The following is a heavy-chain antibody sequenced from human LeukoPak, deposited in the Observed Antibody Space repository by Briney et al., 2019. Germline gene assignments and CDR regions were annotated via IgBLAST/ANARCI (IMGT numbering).Heavy chain of an antibody. CDR3: ARGEVYSSSSPFDY. CDR2: IIPIFGTA. CDR1: GYTFTSYG. V-gene: IGHV1-69*05. Sequence: SVKVSCKASGYTFTSYGISWVRQAPGQGLDWMGRIIPIFGTANYAQKFQGRVTIPTDESTSTAYTELRSLRSEDTAVYYCARGEVYSSSSPFDYWGQGTLVTVSS. J-gene: IGHJ4*02. D-gene: IGHD6-13*01.